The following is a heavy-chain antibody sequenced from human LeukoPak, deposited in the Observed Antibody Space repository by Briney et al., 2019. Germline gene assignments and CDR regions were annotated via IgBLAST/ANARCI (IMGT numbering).Heavy chain of an antibody. CDR2: ISGSGGST. CDR3: AQGSRQWGSYYFDY. Sequence: GGSLRLSCAASGFTFSSYAMSWVRQAPGKGLEWVSAISGSGGSTDYADSVRGRFIISRDNSKNTLSLHMNSLRAEDTAVYYCAQGSRQWGSYYFDYWGQGTLLTVSS. V-gene: IGHV3-23*01. D-gene: IGHD6-19*01. CDR1: GFTFSSYA. J-gene: IGHJ4*02.